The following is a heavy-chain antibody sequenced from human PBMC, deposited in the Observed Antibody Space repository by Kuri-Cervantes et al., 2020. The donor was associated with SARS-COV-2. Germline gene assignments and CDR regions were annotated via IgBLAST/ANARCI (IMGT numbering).Heavy chain of an antibody. D-gene: IGHD5-18*01. J-gene: IGHJ4*02. CDR3: ARDPLYVDTAMVTFLESDY. CDR2: ISSSSSYI. CDR1: GFTFSSYS. Sequence: GGSLRLSCAASGFTFSSYSMNWVRQAPGKGLEWVSSISSSSSYIYYADSVKGRFTISRDNAKNSLYLQMNSLRAGDTAVYYCARDPLYVDTAMVTFLESDYWGQGTLVTVSS. V-gene: IGHV3-21*01.